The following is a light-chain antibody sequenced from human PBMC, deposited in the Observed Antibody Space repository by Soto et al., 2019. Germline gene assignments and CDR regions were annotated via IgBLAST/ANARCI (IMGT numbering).Light chain of an antibody. CDR2: DAS. CDR1: QSVSSF. Sequence: EIVLTQSPATLSLSPGERATLSCRASQSVSSFLAWHQQKPGQAPRLLIYDASNRATGIPARFSGSGSGIDFTLTISSLEPEDFAVYYCQQRSNWPHTFGGGTKVEIK. CDR3: QQRSNWPHT. V-gene: IGKV3-11*01. J-gene: IGKJ4*01.